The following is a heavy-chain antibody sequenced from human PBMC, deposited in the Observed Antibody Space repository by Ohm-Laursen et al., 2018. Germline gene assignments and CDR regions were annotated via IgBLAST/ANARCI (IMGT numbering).Heavy chain of an antibody. CDR1: GFTVSDAW. Sequence: SLRLSCTASGFTVSDAWMSWVRQAPGKGLEYVGRIKSKAAGETREYAEPVKGRFTISRDDSKNTLYLQMNSLKTEDAAVYYCTTEYERYSSGWYDYWGQGTLVTVSS. V-gene: IGHV3-15*01. D-gene: IGHD6-13*01. CDR2: IKSKAAGETR. CDR3: TTEYERYSSGWYDY. J-gene: IGHJ4*02.